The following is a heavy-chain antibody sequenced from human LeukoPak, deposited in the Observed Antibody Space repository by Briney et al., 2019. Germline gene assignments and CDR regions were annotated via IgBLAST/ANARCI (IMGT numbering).Heavy chain of an antibody. CDR2: INPNSGGT. D-gene: IGHD3-3*01. CDR3: AREGPFWAADARMDNWLDP. CDR1: GYTFTGYY. J-gene: IGHJ5*02. V-gene: IGHV1-2*02. Sequence: GASVKVSCKASGYTFTGYYMHWVRQAPGQGLEWMGWINPNSGGTNYAQKFQGRVTITRDTSISTAYMELSRLRSDDTAVYYCAREGPFWAADARMDNWLDPWGQGTLVTVSS.